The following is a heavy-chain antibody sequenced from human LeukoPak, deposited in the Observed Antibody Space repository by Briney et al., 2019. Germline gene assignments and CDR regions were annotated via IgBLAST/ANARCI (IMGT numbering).Heavy chain of an antibody. CDR3: ARVIRLWYLYYFDY. Sequence: GGSLRLSCAASGFSLSSYEMSWVRQAPGKGLEWVPYIISIGSTIYYADSVKGRFTISRDNAKNSLYLQMNRPRAEATAVYYCARVIRLWYLYYFDYWGQGTLVTVSS. CDR1: GFSLSSYE. D-gene: IGHD5-18*01. CDR2: IISIGSTI. J-gene: IGHJ4*02. V-gene: IGHV3-48*03.